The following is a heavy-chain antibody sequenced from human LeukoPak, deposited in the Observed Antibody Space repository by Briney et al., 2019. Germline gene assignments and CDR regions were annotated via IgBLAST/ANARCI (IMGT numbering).Heavy chain of an antibody. CDR1: GYTFTSYG. CDR2: ISAYNGNT. CDR3: ARDRTRIAVAGTAEWFDP. V-gene: IGHV1-18*01. D-gene: IGHD6-19*01. J-gene: IGHJ5*02. Sequence: ASVKVSCKASGYTFTSYGISWVRQAPGQGLEWMGWISAYNGNTNYAQKLQGRVTMTTDTSTSTAYMELRSLRSDDTAVYYCARDRTRIAVAGTAEWFDPWGQGTLVTVSS.